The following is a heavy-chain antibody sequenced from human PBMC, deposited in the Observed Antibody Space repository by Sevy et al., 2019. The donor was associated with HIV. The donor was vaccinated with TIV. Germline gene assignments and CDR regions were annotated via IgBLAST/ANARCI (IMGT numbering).Heavy chain of an antibody. CDR2: LSFGCGEI. V-gene: IGHV3-23*01. J-gene: IGHJ4*02. CDR1: GFTFSKYS. Sequence: GGSLRLSCAASGFTFSKYSMSWVRQPPGKGLEWVSTLSFGCGEINYADSVMGRFPISRDNSKSSVYLQMNNLRPDDTAVYYCAREGCTKPHDYWGQGTLVTVSS. D-gene: IGHD2-8*01. CDR3: AREGCTKPHDY.